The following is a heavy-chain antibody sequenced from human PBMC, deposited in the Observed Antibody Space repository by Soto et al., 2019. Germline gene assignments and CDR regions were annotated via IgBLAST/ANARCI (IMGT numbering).Heavy chain of an antibody. V-gene: IGHV3-30-3*01. D-gene: IGHD3-10*01. CDR3: ARDGDYYGSGSYYFGGLGFDY. J-gene: IGHJ4*02. Sequence: QVQLVESGGGVVQPGRSLRLSCAASGFTFSSYAMHWVRQAPGKGLEWVAVISYDGSNKYYADSVKGRFTISRDNSKNTLYLQMNSLRAEDTAVYYCARDGDYYGSGSYYFGGLGFDYWGQGTLVTVSS. CDR1: GFTFSSYA. CDR2: ISYDGSNK.